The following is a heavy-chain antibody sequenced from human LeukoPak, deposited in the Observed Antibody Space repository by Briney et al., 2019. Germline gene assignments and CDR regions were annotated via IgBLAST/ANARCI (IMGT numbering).Heavy chain of an antibody. V-gene: IGHV4-34*01. D-gene: IGHD3-16*02. CDR1: GGSFGGYY. J-gene: IGHJ4*02. CDR2: INRGGST. CDR3: ARGRHYDYVWGSYRYPSPFDY. Sequence: ETLSLTCVVGGGSFGGYYWWWSRQPAGGGVERVGEINRGGSTNYNPSLKRGVTISVATSKNKFSLKLSSVTAADTAVYYCARGRHYDYVWGSYRYPSPFDYWGQGTLVTVSS.